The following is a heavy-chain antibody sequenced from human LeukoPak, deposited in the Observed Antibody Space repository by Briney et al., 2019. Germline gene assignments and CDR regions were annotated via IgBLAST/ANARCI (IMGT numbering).Heavy chain of an antibody. CDR1: GGSIGSSTYY. D-gene: IGHD2-2*01. CDR3: AREPDCTSSRCYSNWFDP. CDR2: IYYSGST. Sequence: PSEALSLTCTVSGGSIGSSTYYWSWLRQPPGKGLEWIGNIYYSGSTYYNPSLKSRLTISVDTSTNQFSLKLSSVTAADTAIYYCAREPDCTSSRCYSNWFDPWGRGTLVTVSS. V-gene: IGHV4-39*07. J-gene: IGHJ5*02.